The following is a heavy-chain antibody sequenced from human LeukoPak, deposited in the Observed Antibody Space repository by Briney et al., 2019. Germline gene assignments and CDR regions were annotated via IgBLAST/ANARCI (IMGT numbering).Heavy chain of an antibody. CDR2: IYHSGST. CDR1: GGSISSSSYY. V-gene: IGHV4-39*01. CDR3: ARVGVGGPYSYMDV. Sequence: PSETLSLTCTVSGGSISSSSYYWGWIRQAPGKELGWIGSIYHSGSTHYNPSLKSRVTISVDTSKNQFSLNLSSVTAADTAVYYCARVGVGGPYSYMDVWGKGTTVTVSS. J-gene: IGHJ6*03. D-gene: IGHD1-26*01.